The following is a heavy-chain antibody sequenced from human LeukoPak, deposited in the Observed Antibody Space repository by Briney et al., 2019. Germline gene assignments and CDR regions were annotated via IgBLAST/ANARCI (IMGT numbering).Heavy chain of an antibody. D-gene: IGHD6-13*01. CDR1: GFSFSSYA. CDR2: ISYDGSNK. CDR3: AKGLAGQQQRGYFDY. V-gene: IGHV3-30*04. J-gene: IGHJ4*02. Sequence: GRSLRLSCAASGFSFSSYAMHWVRQAPGKGLEWVAVISYDGSNKYFADSVKGRFTISRDHSKNTLYLQMNSLRTEDTAVYYCAKGLAGQQQRGYFDYWGQGTLVAVSS.